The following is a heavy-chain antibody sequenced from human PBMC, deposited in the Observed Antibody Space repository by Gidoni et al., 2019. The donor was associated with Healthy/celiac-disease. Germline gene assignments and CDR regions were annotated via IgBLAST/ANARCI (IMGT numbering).Heavy chain of an antibody. J-gene: IGHJ4*02. D-gene: IGHD1-26*01. CDR3: ARDRGGRRSSVDY. CDR1: VYPFTRDD. CDR2: INPNSGGT. V-gene: IGHV1-2*02. Sequence: QVQLVQSGAAVQKPGASVQVSCLPSVYPFTRDDMHWVRQAPGQGLELMGWINPNSGGTNDAQKFQGRVTMTRDTSISTAYMERSRLRSDDTAVYYCARDRGGRRSSVDYWGQGTLVNVSS.